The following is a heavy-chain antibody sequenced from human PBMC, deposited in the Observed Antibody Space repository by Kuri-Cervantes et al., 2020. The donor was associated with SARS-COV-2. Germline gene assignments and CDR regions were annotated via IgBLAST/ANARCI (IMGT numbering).Heavy chain of an antibody. CDR1: GLTFSTFA. V-gene: IGHV3-23*03. J-gene: IGHJ4*02. D-gene: IGHD3-22*01. CDR3: AKDLYESGGYTWAY. Sequence: GGSLRLSCAASGLTFSTFAMGWVRQAPGKGLEWVLFIDNAASNTYYADFVKGRFTISRDSSTNMVSLQMNSLRGDDTAVYYCAKDLYESGGYTWAYWGQGTRVTVSS. CDR2: IDNAASNT.